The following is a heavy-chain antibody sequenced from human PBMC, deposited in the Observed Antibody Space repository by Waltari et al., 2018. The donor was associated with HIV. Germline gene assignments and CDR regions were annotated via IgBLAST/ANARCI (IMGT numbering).Heavy chain of an antibody. J-gene: IGHJ5*02. D-gene: IGHD6-19*01. CDR3: ARSPGRKAVGLSP. CDR2: ISHNGNT. CDR1: GGSIDGYF. V-gene: IGHV4-59*12. Sequence: QVQLQESGPGLVKPSETLSLTCSISGGSIDGYFWTWIRQPPGKRLEWIGYISHNGNTNYNPSFNGRVAFSMDTSTNMLSLIIRSVTAADTAVYFCARSPGRKAVGLSPWGQGTMVTVSS.